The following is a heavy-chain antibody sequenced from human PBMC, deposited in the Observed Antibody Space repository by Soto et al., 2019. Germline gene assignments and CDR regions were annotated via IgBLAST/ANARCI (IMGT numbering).Heavy chain of an antibody. CDR1: GYTFTNYG. CDR2: ISGYNHNI. J-gene: IGHJ4*02. V-gene: IGHV1-18*01. Sequence: QVQLVQSGAEVKKPGASVRVSCKASGYTFTNYGISWVRQAPGQGLEWMGWISGYNHNIIYAQKFQGRVTLNTDTSTSTAYMDLWSLRSDDTAMYYCARDVSGSRGGFDYWGQGTLVIASS. D-gene: IGHD1-26*01. CDR3: ARDVSGSRGGFDY.